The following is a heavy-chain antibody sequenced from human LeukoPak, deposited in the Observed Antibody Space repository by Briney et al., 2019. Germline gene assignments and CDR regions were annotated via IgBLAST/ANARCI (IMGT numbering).Heavy chain of an antibody. CDR1: GYTFTRYY. J-gene: IGHJ4*02. CDR3: AREANYGDYTHFDY. D-gene: IGHD4-17*01. Sequence: ASVKVSCKASGYTFTRYYMHWVRQAPGQGLEWMGRINPNSGGTNYAQKFQGRVTMTRDTSISTAYMELSRLRSDDTAVYYCAREANYGDYTHFDYWGQGTLVTVSS. V-gene: IGHV1-2*06. CDR2: INPNSGGT.